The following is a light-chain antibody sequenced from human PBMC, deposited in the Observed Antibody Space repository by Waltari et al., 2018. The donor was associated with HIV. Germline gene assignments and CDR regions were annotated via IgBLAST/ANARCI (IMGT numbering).Light chain of an antibody. J-gene: IGLJ3*02. CDR3: ATWDHRLNGWV. CDR1: SSNLGSDA. Sequence: QAVLTPPPSAPGTPGQRITISCSASSSNLGSDAVNWYQQLPGTAPKLLIYNNNQRPSGVPDRFSASKSGTSASLAISGLQSEDEADYYCATWDHRLNGWVFGGGTKLTVL. CDR2: NNN. V-gene: IGLV1-44*01.